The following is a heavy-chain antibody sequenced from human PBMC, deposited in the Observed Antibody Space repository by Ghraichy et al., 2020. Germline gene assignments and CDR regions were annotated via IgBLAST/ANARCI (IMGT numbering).Heavy chain of an antibody. Sequence: GGSLRLSCAASGFTFSSYGMHWVRQAPGKGLEWVAVIWYDGSNKYYTDSVKGRFTISRDNSKNTLYLQMNSLRAEDTAVYYCARDGTPPNYSSSSMTYYYYYMDIWGKGTTVTVSS. CDR3: ARDGTPPNYSSSSMTYYYYYMDI. J-gene: IGHJ6*03. D-gene: IGHD6-6*01. CDR1: GFTFSSYG. V-gene: IGHV3-33*01. CDR2: IWYDGSNK.